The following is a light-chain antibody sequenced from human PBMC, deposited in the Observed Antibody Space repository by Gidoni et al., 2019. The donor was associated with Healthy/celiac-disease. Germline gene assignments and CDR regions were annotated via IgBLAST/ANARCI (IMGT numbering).Light chain of an antibody. CDR2: GAS. J-gene: IGKJ1*01. V-gene: IGKV3-20*01. CDR3: QQYGSSPWWT. CDR1: QSVSSSY. Sequence: IVLTQSPGTLSLSPGERATLSCRASQSVSSSYLAWYQQKPGQAPRLLIYGASSRATGIPDRFSGSGSGTDFTLTISRLEPEDFAVYYCQQYGSSPWWTFGQXTKVEIK.